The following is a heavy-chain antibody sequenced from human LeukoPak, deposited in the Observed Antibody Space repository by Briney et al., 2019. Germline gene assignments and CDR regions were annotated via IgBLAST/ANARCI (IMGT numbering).Heavy chain of an antibody. CDR1: GGSISSYY. J-gene: IGHJ5*02. D-gene: IGHD5-18*01. CDR3: ARRGYSYGRPFDP. CDR2: IYYSGST. V-gene: IGHV4-59*08. Sequence: TPSETLSLTCTVSGGSISSYYWSWIRQPPGKGLEWIGYIYYSGSTNYNPSLKSRVTISVDTSKNQFSLKLGSVTAADTAVYYSARRGYSYGRPFDPWGQGTLVTVSS.